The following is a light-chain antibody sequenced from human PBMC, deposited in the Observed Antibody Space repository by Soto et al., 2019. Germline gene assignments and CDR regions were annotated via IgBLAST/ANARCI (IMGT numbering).Light chain of an antibody. J-gene: IGLJ3*02. CDR1: SSDVGLYNL. Sequence: QSVLTQPASVSGSPGQSITISCTGTSSDVGLYNLVSWYQQLPGKAPKLIIYEVNERPSGISDRFSGSKSGNTASLTISGLQDEDEADYYCCSYVGSSIWMFGGGTKVTVL. CDR3: CSYVGSSIWM. CDR2: EVN. V-gene: IGLV2-23*02.